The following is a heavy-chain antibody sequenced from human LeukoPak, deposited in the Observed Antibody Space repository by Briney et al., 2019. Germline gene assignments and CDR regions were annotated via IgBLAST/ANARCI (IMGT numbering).Heavy chain of an antibody. CDR1: GFTFSSYW. V-gene: IGHV3-7*01. CDR2: IKQDGSEK. D-gene: IGHD3-10*01. CDR3: ARDYGSGSYYLDY. J-gene: IGHJ4*02. Sequence: GGSLRLSCAASGFTFSSYWMSWVRQAPGKGLEWVANIKQDGSEKYYVDSVKGRFTISRDNAKNSLYLQMNSLRAEDTAVYYCARDYGSGSYYLDYWGQETLVTVSS.